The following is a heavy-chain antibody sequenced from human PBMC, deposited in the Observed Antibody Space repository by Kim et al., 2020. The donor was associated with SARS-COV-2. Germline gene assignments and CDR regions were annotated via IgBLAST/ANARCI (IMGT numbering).Heavy chain of an antibody. J-gene: IGHJ5*02. CDR3: ARDGHVDTAMVTHNWFDP. V-gene: IGHV4-39*07. Sequence: SETLSLTCTVSGGSISSSSYYWGWIRQPPGKGLEWIGSIYYSGSTYYNPSLKSRVTISVDTSKNQFSLKLSSVTAADTAVYYCARDGHVDTAMVTHNWFDPWGQGTLVTVSS. D-gene: IGHD5-18*01. CDR2: IYYSGST. CDR1: GGSISSSSYY.